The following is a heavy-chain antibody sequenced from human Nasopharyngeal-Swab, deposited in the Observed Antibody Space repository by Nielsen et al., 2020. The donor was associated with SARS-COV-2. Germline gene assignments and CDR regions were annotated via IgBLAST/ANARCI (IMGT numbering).Heavy chain of an antibody. J-gene: IGHJ4*02. CDR1: GYTYTRYA. CDR3: ARDDYIDY. Sequence: ASVKVTSKASGYTYTRYAMHGERQAPGQRLEWMGWINAGNGNTKYSQKFQGRVTITRDTSASTAYMELSSLRSEDTAVYYCARDDYIDYWGQGTLVTVSS. V-gene: IGHV1-3*01. CDR2: INAGNGNT.